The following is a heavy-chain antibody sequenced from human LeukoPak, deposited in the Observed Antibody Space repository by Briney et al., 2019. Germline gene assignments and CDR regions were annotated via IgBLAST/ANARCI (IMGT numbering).Heavy chain of an antibody. D-gene: IGHD5-24*01. V-gene: IGHV3-7*01. CDR1: GFTFSNYW. CDR2: IKQDGSAK. Sequence: PGGSLRLSRAASGFTFSNYWMSWVRQAPGKGLEWVADIKQDGSAKYYMDSVKGRFTISRDSAKNSLYLQMNSLRAEDTAVYYCARIGSRDGYTVDFWGQGTLVTVPS. J-gene: IGHJ4*02. CDR3: ARIGSRDGYTVDF.